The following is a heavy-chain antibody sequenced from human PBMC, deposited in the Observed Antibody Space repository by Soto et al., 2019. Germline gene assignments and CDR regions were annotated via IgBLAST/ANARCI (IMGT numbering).Heavy chain of an antibody. CDR3: ARDRIAAAGTPRYYYYYYGMDV. D-gene: IGHD6-13*01. CDR2: INAGNGNT. Sequence: QVQLVQSGAEVKKPGASVKVSCKASGYTFTSYAMHWVRQAPGQRLEWMGWINAGNGNTKYSQKFQGRVTITRDTSASTAYMELSSLRSEDTAVYYCARDRIAAAGTPRYYYYYYGMDVWGQGTTVTVSS. J-gene: IGHJ6*02. CDR1: GYTFTSYA. V-gene: IGHV1-3*01.